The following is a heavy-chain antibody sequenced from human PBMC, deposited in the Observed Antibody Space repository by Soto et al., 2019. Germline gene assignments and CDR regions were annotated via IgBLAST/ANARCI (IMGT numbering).Heavy chain of an antibody. CDR1: GFTFINYD. D-gene: IGHD6-19*01. CDR3: AKDPNTIAVAGTDY. V-gene: IGHV3-23*01. Sequence: GGSLRLSCAASGFTFINYDMSWVRQAPGKGLEWVSAISSSGGSTYYADSVKGRFTISRDNSKNTLYLQMNSLRAEDTAVYYCAKDPNTIAVAGTDYWGQGTLVTVPQ. J-gene: IGHJ4*02. CDR2: ISSSGGST.